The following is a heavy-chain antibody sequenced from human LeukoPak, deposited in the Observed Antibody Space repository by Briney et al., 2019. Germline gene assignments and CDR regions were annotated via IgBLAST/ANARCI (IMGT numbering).Heavy chain of an antibody. CDR3: ARDEHGYNAFDI. CDR1: GGSISSYY. Sequence: SETLTLTCTVSGGSISSYYWSWIRQPPGKGLEWIGYIYYSGSTNYNPSLKSRVTISVDTSKNQFSLKLSSVTAADTAVYYCARDEHGYNAFDIWGQGTMVTVSS. D-gene: IGHD5-24*01. CDR2: IYYSGST. V-gene: IGHV4-59*01. J-gene: IGHJ3*02.